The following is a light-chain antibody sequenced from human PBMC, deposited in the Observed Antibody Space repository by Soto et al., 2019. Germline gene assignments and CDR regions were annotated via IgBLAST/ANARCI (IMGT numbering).Light chain of an antibody. V-gene: IGLV2-14*01. CDR3: SSYTSTRTHVI. J-gene: IGLJ2*01. CDR1: ASDVGDYNY. Sequence: QSALTQPASVSGSPGQSITISCTATASDVGDYNYVSGFQRYPGKAPKLMIYDVSNRPSGVSNRFSGSKSGNTASLTISGLQAEDEADYYCSSYTSTRTHVIFGGGTKLTVL. CDR2: DVS.